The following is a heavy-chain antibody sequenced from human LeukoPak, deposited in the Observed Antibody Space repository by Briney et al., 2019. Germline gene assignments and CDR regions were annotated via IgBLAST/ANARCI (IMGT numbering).Heavy chain of an antibody. J-gene: IGHJ6*02. V-gene: IGHV3-30*04. CDR1: GFTFSSYA. D-gene: IGHD3-22*01. CDR2: ISYDGSNK. CDR3: ARGGYYYDSLIDYYYGMDV. Sequence: PGGSPRLSCAASGFTFSSYAMHWVRQAPGKGLEWVAVISYDGSNKYYADSVKGRFTISRDNSKNTLYLQMNSLRAEDTAVYYCARGGYYYDSLIDYYYGMDVWGQGTTVTVSS.